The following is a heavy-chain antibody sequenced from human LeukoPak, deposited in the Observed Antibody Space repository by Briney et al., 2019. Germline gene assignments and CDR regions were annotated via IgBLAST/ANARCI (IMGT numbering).Heavy chain of an antibody. CDR2: IHPNSGGP. CDR1: GYTFTPTY. V-gene: IGHV1-2*02. D-gene: IGHD2-21*02. Sequence: ASLRLCCYASGYTFTPTYMHWVRQTPPQCLECQRSIHPNSGGPNYAQKFQGRVTMTRDTSISTAYMELRRLRSDDTAVYYSARDRIVVVTASQGYYYGMDVWGQGTTVTVSS. J-gene: IGHJ6*02. CDR3: ARDRIVVVTASQGYYYGMDV.